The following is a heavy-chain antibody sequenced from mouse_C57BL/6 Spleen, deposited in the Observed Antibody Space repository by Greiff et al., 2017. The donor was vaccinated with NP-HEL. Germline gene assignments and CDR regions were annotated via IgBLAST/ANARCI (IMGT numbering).Heavy chain of an antibody. CDR3: ARGETTDYAMDY. J-gene: IGHJ4*01. CDR2: IHPNSGST. CDR1: GYTFTSYW. D-gene: IGHD2-13*01. V-gene: IGHV1-64*01. Sequence: QVQLQQPGAELVKPGASVKLSCKASGYTFTSYWMHWVKQRPGQGLEWIGMIHPNSGSTNYNEKFKSKATLTVDKSSSTAYMQLSSLTSEDSAVYYCARGETTDYAMDYWGQGTSVTVSS.